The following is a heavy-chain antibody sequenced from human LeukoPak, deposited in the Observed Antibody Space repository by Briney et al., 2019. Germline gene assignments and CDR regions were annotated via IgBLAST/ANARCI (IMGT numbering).Heavy chain of an antibody. V-gene: IGHV4-61*05. J-gene: IGHJ4*02. CDR1: GGSTSNSNYY. D-gene: IGHD6-19*01. CDR3: ARHASGWVGEFDY. CDR2: IDYSGNT. Sequence: PSETLSLTCTVSGGSTSNSNYYWGWIRQPPGKGLEWIGHIDYSGNTDHNPSLRSRLTISVDTSKNQFSLKLSSVTAADTAVYYCARHASGWVGEFDYWGQGTLVTVSS.